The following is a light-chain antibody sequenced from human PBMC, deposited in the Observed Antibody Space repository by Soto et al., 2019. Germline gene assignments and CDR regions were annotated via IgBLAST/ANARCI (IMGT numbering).Light chain of an antibody. CDR1: SSDVGSYNL. V-gene: IGLV2-23*02. J-gene: IGLJ3*02. CDR3: CSYAGSSTFKV. Sequence: QSALTQPASVSGSPGQSITISCTETSSDVGSYNLVSWYQQHPGKAPKLMIYEVSKRPSGVSNRFSGSKSGNTASLTISGLQAEDEADYYCCSYAGSSTFKVFGGGTKVTVL. CDR2: EVS.